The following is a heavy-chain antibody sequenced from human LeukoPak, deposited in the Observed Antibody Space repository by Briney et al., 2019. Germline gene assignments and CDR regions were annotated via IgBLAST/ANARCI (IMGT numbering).Heavy chain of an antibody. V-gene: IGHV4-59*01. D-gene: IGHD2/OR15-2a*01. CDR3: AREGVYGSPFDY. CDR1: GGSISSYY. J-gene: IGHJ4*02. Sequence: SETLSLTCTVSGGSISSYYWSWIRQPPGKGLEWIGYIYYSGSTSYNPSLKSRDTMSVDTSKNQFSLKLSSVTAADTAVYYCAREGVYGSPFDYWGQGTLVTVSS. CDR2: IYYSGST.